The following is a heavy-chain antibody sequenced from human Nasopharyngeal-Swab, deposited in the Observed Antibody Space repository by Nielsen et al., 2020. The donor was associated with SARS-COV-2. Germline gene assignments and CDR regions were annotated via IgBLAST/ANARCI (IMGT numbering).Heavy chain of an antibody. V-gene: IGHV4-39*06. CDR3: ASSSWDNWFDP. Sequence: WIRQPPGKGLEWIGRIYYRGSTYYNPTHKSRVTISEDTSKNQLALKLSTLTAADTAVYYCASSSWDNWFDPWGQGTLVTVSS. CDR2: IYYRGST. J-gene: IGHJ5*02. D-gene: IGHD6-13*01.